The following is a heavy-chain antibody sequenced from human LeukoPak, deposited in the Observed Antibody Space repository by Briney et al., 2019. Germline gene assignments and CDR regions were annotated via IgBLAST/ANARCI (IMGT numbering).Heavy chain of an antibody. CDR3: ARAAWRGTNSRAAFDI. Sequence: SETLSLTCTVSGGSISNGGDYWSRLRQHPGQGLEWIGYIYHSGSTYYNPSLKSRVTISVDTSKNQFSLELSSVTAADTAVYYCARAAWRGTNSRAAFDIWGLGTMVTVSS. CDR2: IYHSGST. CDR1: GGSISNGGDY. D-gene: IGHD4/OR15-4a*01. V-gene: IGHV4-31*03. J-gene: IGHJ3*02.